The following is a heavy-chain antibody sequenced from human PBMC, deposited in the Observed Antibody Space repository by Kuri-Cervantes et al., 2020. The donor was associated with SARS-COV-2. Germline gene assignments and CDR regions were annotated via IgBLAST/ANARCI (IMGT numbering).Heavy chain of an antibody. CDR3: ARDRVLDSGSYYDY. D-gene: IGHD1-26*01. CDR2: IIPILGIA. Sequence: SVKVSCKASGGTFSSYAISGVRQAPGQGLAWMGRIIPILGIANYAQKFQGRVTITADKSTSTAYMELSSLRSEDTAVYYCARDRVLDSGSYYDYWGQGTLVTVSS. J-gene: IGHJ4*02. V-gene: IGHV1-69*04. CDR1: GGTFSSYA.